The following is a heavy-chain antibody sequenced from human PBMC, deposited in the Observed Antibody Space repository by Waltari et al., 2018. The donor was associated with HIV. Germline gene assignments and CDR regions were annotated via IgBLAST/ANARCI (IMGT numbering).Heavy chain of an antibody. CDR2: ISYDGSNK. Sequence: QVQLVESGGGVVQPGRSLRLSCAASGFTFSRYAMHWFRQAPGKGLEWVAVISYDGSNKYYADSVKGRFTISRDNSKNTLYLQMHSLRAEDTAVCYCARELAPKDSSGYYGPDYWGQGTLVTVSS. CDR3: ARELAPKDSSGYYGPDY. D-gene: IGHD3-22*01. V-gene: IGHV3-30-3*01. CDR1: GFTFSRYA. J-gene: IGHJ4*02.